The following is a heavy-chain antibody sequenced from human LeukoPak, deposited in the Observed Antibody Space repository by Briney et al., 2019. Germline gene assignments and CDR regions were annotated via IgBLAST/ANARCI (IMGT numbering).Heavy chain of an antibody. D-gene: IGHD1-26*01. J-gene: IGHJ3*02. CDR3: ARVELWELPGHDAFDI. CDR1: GYTFTGYY. V-gene: IGHV1-2*02. CDR2: INPNSGGT. Sequence: ASVKVSCKASGYTFTGYYMHWVRQAPGQGLEWMGWINPNSGGTNYAQKFQGRVTMTRDTSISTAYMELSRLRSDDTAVYYCARVELWELPGHDAFDIWGQGTMVTVSS.